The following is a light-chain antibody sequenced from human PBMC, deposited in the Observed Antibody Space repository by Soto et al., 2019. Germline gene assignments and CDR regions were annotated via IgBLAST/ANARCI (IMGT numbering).Light chain of an antibody. CDR1: QSVRKAN. CDR3: QQSGSSPRT. CDR2: DAS. V-gene: IGKV3-20*01. J-gene: IGKJ2*01. Sequence: ELVLPQLPGTLFLPPGERPTPSCRASQSVRKANLAWNQQKPGQAPRLLIYDASNRATGIPDRFSGSGSGTDFTLTINRLEPEDFAVYYCQQSGSSPRTFGQGTKLEIK.